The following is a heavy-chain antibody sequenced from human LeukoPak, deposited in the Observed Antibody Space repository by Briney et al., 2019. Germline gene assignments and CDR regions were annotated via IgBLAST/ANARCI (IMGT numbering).Heavy chain of an antibody. Sequence: PSETLSLTCAVSGGSISSSPSHCAWIRQPPGKVLEWIGRIYYSGRTFYNPSLKSRVTISVDTSKNQFSLRLRSVTAADTAVYYCARHGSTDYFDYWGQGTLVTVS. CDR3: ARHGSTDYFDY. CDR1: GGSISSSPSH. J-gene: IGHJ4*02. CDR2: IYYSGRT. D-gene: IGHD2-2*03. V-gene: IGHV4-39*01.